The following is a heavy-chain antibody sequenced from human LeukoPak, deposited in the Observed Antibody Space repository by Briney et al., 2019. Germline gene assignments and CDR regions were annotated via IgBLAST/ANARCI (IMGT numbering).Heavy chain of an antibody. D-gene: IGHD3-16*01. Sequence: GGSLRLSCASSGFSFNTYWMTWVRQAPGKGLEWVANIKQDGSEKYYVDSVKGRFTISRDNAKNSLYLQISSLRAEDTAVYYCARVSWGNFDYWGQGTLVTVSS. V-gene: IGHV3-7*01. J-gene: IGHJ4*02. CDR1: GFSFNTYW. CDR3: ARVSWGNFDY. CDR2: IKQDGSEK.